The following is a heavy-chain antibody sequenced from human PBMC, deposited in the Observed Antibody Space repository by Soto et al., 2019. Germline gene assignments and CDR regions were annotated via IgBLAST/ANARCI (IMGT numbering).Heavy chain of an antibody. Sequence: ASVKVSCKVSGYTLTELSMHWVRQAPGKGLEWMGGFDPEDGETIYAQKFQGRVTMTEDTSTDTAYMELSSLRSEDTAVYYCATEGSSSSWYAFGYWGQGTLVNVSS. D-gene: IGHD6-13*01. CDR1: GYTLTELS. CDR3: ATEGSSSSWYAFGY. V-gene: IGHV1-24*01. J-gene: IGHJ4*02. CDR2: FDPEDGET.